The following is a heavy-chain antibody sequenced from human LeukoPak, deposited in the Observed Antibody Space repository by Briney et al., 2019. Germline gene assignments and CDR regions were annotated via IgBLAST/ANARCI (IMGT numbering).Heavy chain of an antibody. J-gene: IGHJ3*02. D-gene: IGHD1-1*01. CDR3: ANPQRYSIVDDSIDI. Sequence: GEALKISCKSSGYSFTKKWIGWGRQMPGRGLEWMGIIYHGDSGTSYSPSLHGQVIISVDKSITTAYLKWSSLKASDTAMYYCANPQRYSIVDDSIDIWGQGTMVTVSS. CDR1: GYSFTKKW. CDR2: IYHGDSGT. V-gene: IGHV5-51*01.